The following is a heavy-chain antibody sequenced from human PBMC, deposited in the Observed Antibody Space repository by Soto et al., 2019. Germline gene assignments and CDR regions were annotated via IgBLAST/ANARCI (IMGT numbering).Heavy chain of an antibody. V-gene: IGHV4-59*01. J-gene: IGHJ4*02. CDR1: GGSISDYY. D-gene: IGHD3-3*01. Sequence: SETLSLTCTVSGGSISDYYWSWIRQPPGKGLEWIGYIYYSGSTNYNPSLKSRLTISVDTSKNQFSLKLSSVTAADTAVYYCARDLFYRSRGHFGVWGQGTLVTVSS. CDR3: ARDLFYRSRGHFGV. CDR2: IYYSGST.